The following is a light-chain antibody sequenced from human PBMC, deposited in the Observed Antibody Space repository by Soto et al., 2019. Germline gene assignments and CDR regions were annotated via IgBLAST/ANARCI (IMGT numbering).Light chain of an antibody. Sequence: EIVLTQSPGTLSLSPGERATLSCRASQSINNHFLAWYQQKRGQAPRLLIYGTSNRATGIPARFSRSGSGTYFSLAFSRLEPEEFAVYYWQHYGSPFTFGPVTKVVIK. V-gene: IGKV3-20*01. J-gene: IGKJ3*01. CDR3: QHYGSPFT. CDR1: QSINNHF. CDR2: GTS.